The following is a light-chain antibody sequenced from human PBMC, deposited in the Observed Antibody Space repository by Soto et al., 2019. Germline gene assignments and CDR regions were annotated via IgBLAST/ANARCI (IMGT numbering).Light chain of an antibody. CDR2: DAS. Sequence: DIQPAQSPSALTASIGDRVTITCRASHNINNRSAWYQQQPGQAPTSLIYDASTLQSGVPSRFSGSGSGTEFTLTISSLQPEDFATYFCHQSYTTPVYTFGQGTKVDIK. CDR3: HQSYTTPVYT. CDR1: HNINNR. V-gene: IGKV1-39*01. J-gene: IGKJ2*01.